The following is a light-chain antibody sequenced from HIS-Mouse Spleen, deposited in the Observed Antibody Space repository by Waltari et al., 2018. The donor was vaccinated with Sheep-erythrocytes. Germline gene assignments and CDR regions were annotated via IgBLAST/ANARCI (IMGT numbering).Light chain of an antibody. J-gene: IGKJ1*01. CDR3: QQYNNWPET. CDR1: QGIRSA. V-gene: IGKV1D-13*01. CDR2: DAS. Sequence: AIQLTQSPSSLSASVGDRVTITCRASQGIRSALAWYQQKPGKAPKLLIYDASSLESGVPARFSGSGSGTEFTLTISSMQSEDLAVYYCQQYNNWPETFGQGTKVEIK.